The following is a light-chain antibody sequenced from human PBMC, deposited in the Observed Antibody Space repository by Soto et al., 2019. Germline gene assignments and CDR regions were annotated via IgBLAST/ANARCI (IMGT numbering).Light chain of an antibody. CDR1: QSISGS. CDR2: KAS. J-gene: IGKJ5*01. CDR3: QHYNSYPIP. V-gene: IGKV1-5*03. Sequence: IQMTQSPSTLSASVGDRVTITCRASQSISGSLAWYQQKPGKAPKLLIYKASSLESGVPSRFSGSGSGTEFTLTISSLQPDDFATYYCQHYNSYPIPFGQGPRLEIK.